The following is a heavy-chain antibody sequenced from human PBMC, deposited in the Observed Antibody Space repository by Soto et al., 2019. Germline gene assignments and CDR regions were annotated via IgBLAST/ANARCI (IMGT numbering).Heavy chain of an antibody. J-gene: IGHJ4*02. CDR2: IWYDGSNK. D-gene: IGHD5-18*01. Sequence: QVQLVESGGGVVQPGKSLRLSCAASGFTFSTYGMHWVRQAPGKGLEWVAVIWYDGSNKYHGDSLKGRFTISRDNSKNTLYLQINNPRAEATAVYYCGRDGALGDTAVVDSWGQGTLVTVSS. CDR3: GRDGALGDTAVVDS. V-gene: IGHV3-33*01. CDR1: GFTFSTYG.